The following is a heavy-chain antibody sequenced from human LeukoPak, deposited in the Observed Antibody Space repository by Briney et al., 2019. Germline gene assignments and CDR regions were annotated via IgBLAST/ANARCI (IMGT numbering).Heavy chain of an antibody. CDR2: ISYDGSNK. V-gene: IGHV3-30*18. CDR1: GFTFSNYA. D-gene: IGHD2-8*02. Sequence: GGSLRLSCAASGFTFSNYAMHWVRQAPGKGLEWVAIISYDGSNKYYADSVKGRFTISSDNSKNTLYLQMSSLRGEDTAVYYCAKDVTMTGSGGVFDYWGQGTLVTVSS. CDR3: AKDVTMTGSGGVFDY. J-gene: IGHJ4*02.